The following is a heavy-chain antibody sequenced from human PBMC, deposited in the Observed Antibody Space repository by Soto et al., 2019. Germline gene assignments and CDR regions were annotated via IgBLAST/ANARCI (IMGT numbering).Heavy chain of an antibody. CDR3: AKDLPRYYYDSSGLDAFDI. CDR2: ISGSGGST. V-gene: IGHV3-23*01. Sequence: GGSLRLSCAASGFTFSSYALSWGRQAPAAGQERVSAISGSGGSTYYADSVKGRCPISRDNSKNTLYLQMNSLRAVDTAVYYCAKDLPRYYYDSSGLDAFDIWGQGTMVTVSS. D-gene: IGHD3-22*01. J-gene: IGHJ3*02. CDR1: GFTFSSYA.